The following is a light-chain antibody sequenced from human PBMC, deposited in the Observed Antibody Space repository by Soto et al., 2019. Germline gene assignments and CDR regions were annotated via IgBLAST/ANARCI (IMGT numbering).Light chain of an antibody. J-gene: IGLJ2*01. Sequence: SALTQPPSASGSPGQSVTISCTGTSSDVGGYNYVSWYQQHPGKAPKLMIYEVSKRPSGVPDRFSGSKSGNKASLTVSGLQAEDEADYYCSSYAGSNNLVFGGGTKVTVL. V-gene: IGLV2-8*01. CDR2: EVS. CDR3: SSYAGSNNLV. CDR1: SSDVGGYNY.